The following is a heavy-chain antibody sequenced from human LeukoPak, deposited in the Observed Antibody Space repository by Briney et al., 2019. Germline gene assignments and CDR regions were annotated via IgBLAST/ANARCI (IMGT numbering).Heavy chain of an antibody. CDR3: ARDRGYSTFDF. J-gene: IGHJ4*02. CDR1: GFTFSTYW. D-gene: IGHD4-11*01. V-gene: IGHV3-7*04. Sequence: GGPLRLSCAASGFTFSTYWMSWVRQAPGKGLEWVANMNQDGSEENFVDSVKGRFTISRDNAKSSLYLQMNSLRAEDTALYYCARDRGYSTFDFWGQGTLVTVSS. CDR2: MNQDGSEE.